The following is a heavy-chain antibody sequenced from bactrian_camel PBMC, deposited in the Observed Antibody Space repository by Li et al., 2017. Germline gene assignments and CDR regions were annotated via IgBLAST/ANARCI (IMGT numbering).Heavy chain of an antibody. V-gene: IGHV3S40*01. CDR2: INGGGIA. CDR3: GNCWHGASCMY. CDR1: GFTFSNYA. D-gene: IGHD6*01. J-gene: IGHJ4*01. Sequence: VQLVESGGGLVQPGGSLRLSCKASGFTFSNYAMTWVRQAPGKGLEWVSAINGGGIAYYTDSVKGRFTISRDNAKNTVYLQLNSLKTEDMAMYYCGNCWHGASCMYWGQGTQVTVS.